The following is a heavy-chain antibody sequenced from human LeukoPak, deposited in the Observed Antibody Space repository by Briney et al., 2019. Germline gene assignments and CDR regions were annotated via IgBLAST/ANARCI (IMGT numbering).Heavy chain of an antibody. CDR2: ISYDVINK. V-gene: IGHV3-30*18. J-gene: IGHJ4*02. Sequence: PGGSLRLSCAASGFTFSSYGMHWVRQAPGKGLEWVAVISYDVINKYYADSVEGRFTISRDNSKNTLYLQMNSLRAEDTALYYCAKQNDYSGSYYDYWGQGTLVTVSS. CDR3: AKQNDYSGSYYDY. D-gene: IGHD1-26*01. CDR1: GFTFSSYG.